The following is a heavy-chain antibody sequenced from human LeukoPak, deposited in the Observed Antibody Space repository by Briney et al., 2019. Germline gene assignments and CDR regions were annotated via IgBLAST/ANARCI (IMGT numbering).Heavy chain of an antibody. CDR1: GGSISSSSYY. J-gene: IGHJ4*02. D-gene: IGHD3-22*01. CDR3: ATPGGYYDSSGCFKDY. Sequence: PSETLSLTCTVSGGSISSSSYYWGWIRQPPGTGLEWIGSIYYSGSTYYNPSLKSRVTISVDTSKNQFSLKLSSVTAADTAVYYCATPGGYYDSSGCFKDYWGQGTLVTVSS. V-gene: IGHV4-39*01. CDR2: IYYSGST.